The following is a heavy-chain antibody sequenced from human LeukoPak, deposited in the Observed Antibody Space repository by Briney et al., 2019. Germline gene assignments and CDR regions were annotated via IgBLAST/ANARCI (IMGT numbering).Heavy chain of an antibody. J-gene: IGHJ4*02. D-gene: IGHD5-12*01. Sequence: ASVKVSCKASGYTFTSYGISWVRQAPGQGLEWMGWISAYNGNTNYAQKLQGRVTMTTDTSASTAYMELRSLKSDDTAVYYCARESNGGYGFDYWGQGTLVTVAS. CDR2: ISAYNGNT. V-gene: IGHV1-18*01. CDR3: ARESNGGYGFDY. CDR1: GYTFTSYG.